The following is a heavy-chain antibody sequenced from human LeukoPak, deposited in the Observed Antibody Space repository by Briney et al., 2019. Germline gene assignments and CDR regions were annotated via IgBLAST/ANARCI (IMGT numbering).Heavy chain of an antibody. CDR1: GGSFSAYY. CDR3: ARGPTISETGYFDY. D-gene: IGHD1-1*01. J-gene: IGHJ4*03. Sequence: SETLSLTCAVYGGSFSAYYWSWLRQSPGKGLQWIAEVNQRGDTNYNPSVKGRVTISVDTSKNQFSLKVTSLTAADTAVYYCARGPTISETGYFDYWGQGTLVTVSS. CDR2: VNQRGDT. V-gene: IGHV4-34*01.